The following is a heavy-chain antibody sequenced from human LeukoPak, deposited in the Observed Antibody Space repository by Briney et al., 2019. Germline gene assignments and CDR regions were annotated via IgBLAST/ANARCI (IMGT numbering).Heavy chain of an antibody. CDR1: GGSFSGYY. CDR2: INHSGST. CDR3: ARGRYYDILTGYSRIKYNWFDP. Sequence: PSETLSLTCAVYGGSFSGYYWSWIRQPPGKGLEWIGEINHSGSTNYNPSLTSRVTISVDTSKNQFSLKLTSVTAADTAVYYCARGRYYDILTGYSRIKYNWFDPWGQGTLVTVSS. V-gene: IGHV4-34*01. D-gene: IGHD3-9*01. J-gene: IGHJ5*02.